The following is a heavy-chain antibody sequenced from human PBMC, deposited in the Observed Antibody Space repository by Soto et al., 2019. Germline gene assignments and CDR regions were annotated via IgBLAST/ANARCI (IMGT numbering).Heavy chain of an antibody. CDR1: GYSFTSYW. D-gene: IGHD1-26*01. J-gene: IGHJ4*02. Sequence: GESLKISCKGSGYSFTSYWIVWVRQMPGKGLEWMGIIYIGDSDTRYSPSFQGQVTISADKSISTAYLQWSSLKASDTALYYCARHTWSSGSPAAFDYWGQGTLVTVSS. CDR2: IYIGDSDT. CDR3: ARHTWSSGSPAAFDY. V-gene: IGHV5-51*01.